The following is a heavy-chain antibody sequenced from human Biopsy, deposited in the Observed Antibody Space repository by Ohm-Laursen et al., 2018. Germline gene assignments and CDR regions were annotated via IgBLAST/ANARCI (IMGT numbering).Heavy chain of an antibody. CDR3: ARDYDTSGYYYVS. CDR2: IFYRGST. J-gene: IGHJ5*02. Sequence: TLTLTCAVSGGSISNNNYYWGWIRQPPGKGLEWIGSIFYRGSTHYKPSLKSRVNISVDTSKNQFSLKLNSVTAADTAVYYCARDYDTSGYYYVSWGQGTLVTVSS. V-gene: IGHV4-39*01. CDR1: GGSISNNNYY. D-gene: IGHD3-22*01.